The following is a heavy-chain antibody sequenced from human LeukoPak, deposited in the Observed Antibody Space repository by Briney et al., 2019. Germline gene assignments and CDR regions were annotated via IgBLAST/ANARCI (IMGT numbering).Heavy chain of an antibody. V-gene: IGHV3-7*01. D-gene: IGHD2-2*01. Sequence: GGSLRLSCEASGFTFSDYWLSWVRQAPGKGLEWVANIKQDGSEKNYVDSVKGRFTISRDNAKNSLYLQMNSLRAEDTVVYYCVRGPYALYWGQGTLVSVSS. CDR1: GFTFSDYW. J-gene: IGHJ4*02. CDR3: VRGPYALY. CDR2: IKQDGSEK.